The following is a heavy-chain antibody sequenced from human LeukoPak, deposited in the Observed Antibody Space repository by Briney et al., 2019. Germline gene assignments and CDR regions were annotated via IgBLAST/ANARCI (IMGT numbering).Heavy chain of an antibody. D-gene: IGHD3-22*01. CDR3: ARDREGYYDSSGYYYTGDAFDI. J-gene: IGHJ3*02. CDR1: GDSVSSNSAA. V-gene: IGHV6-1*01. CDR2: TYYRSKWYN. Sequence: SQTLSLTCAISGDSVSSNSAAWNWIRQSPSRGLEWLGRTYYRSKWYNDYAVSVKSRITINPDTSKNQFSLQLNSVTPEDTAVYYCARDREGYYDSSGYYYTGDAFDIWGQGTMVTVSS.